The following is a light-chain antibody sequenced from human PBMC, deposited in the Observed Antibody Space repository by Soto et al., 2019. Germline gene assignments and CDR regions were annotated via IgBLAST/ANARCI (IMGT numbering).Light chain of an antibody. V-gene: IGKV1-17*01. Sequence: DIEMTQSPSSLSASVGDRVTITCRASQGIRNYLGWYQQKPGKAPKRLIYAASSLESGVPSRFSGSGSGTEFTLTISSLQPDDFATYYGLQHDPYPQTFGQGTKVEVK. CDR2: AAS. J-gene: IGKJ1*01. CDR1: QGIRNY. CDR3: LQHDPYPQT.